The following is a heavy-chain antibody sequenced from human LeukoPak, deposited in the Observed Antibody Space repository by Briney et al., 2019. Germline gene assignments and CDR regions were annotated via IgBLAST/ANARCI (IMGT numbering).Heavy chain of an antibody. V-gene: IGHV3-48*04. Sequence: PGGSLRLSCAASGFTFSSYSMNWVRQAPGKGLEWLSYISGSSSTIYYADSVKGRFTISRDNAKNSQYLQMNSLRAEDTAVYYCARESLGYCSGSTCYYFYMDFWGKGTTVTVSS. D-gene: IGHD2-15*01. J-gene: IGHJ6*03. CDR1: GFTFSSYS. CDR2: ISGSSSTI. CDR3: ARESLGYCSGSTCYYFYMDF.